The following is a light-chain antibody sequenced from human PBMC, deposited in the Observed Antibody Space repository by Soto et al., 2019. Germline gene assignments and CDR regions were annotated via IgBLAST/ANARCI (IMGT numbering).Light chain of an antibody. Sequence: DIQMTLSPSSLSASVGDRVTITCRASQGIRNYLAWYQHKPGKVPKLLIYAASTLQSGVPSRFSGSGSGTDFTLTISSLQPEDVATYYCQKYNSAPRTFGQGTKVEIK. CDR3: QKYNSAPRT. V-gene: IGKV1-27*01. J-gene: IGKJ1*01. CDR2: AAS. CDR1: QGIRNY.